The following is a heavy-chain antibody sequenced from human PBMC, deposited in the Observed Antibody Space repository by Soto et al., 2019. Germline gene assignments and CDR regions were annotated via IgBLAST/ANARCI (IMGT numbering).Heavy chain of an antibody. CDR3: ARGVLEWLLRDSYYYYLDV. CDR2: IDDTGST. J-gene: IGHJ6*03. D-gene: IGHD3-3*01. V-gene: IGHV4-59*01. Sequence: QVQLQESGPGLVKPSETLSLTCTVSGDSISSSYWNWIRQAPGKGLEWIGYIDDTGSTNYNPSLRSRVTLSVGPSNNQYSLKLSSVTAADTAVYSWARGVLEWLLRDSYYYYLDVWGKGTTVSAPS. CDR1: GDSISSSY.